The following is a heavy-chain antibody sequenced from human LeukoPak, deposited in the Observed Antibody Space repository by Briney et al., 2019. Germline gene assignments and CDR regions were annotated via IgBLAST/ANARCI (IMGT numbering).Heavy chain of an antibody. CDR3: ARNYSSGTDY. J-gene: IGHJ4*02. Sequence: ASVKVSCKASGYTFTSYGSSWVRQAPGQGPEWMGWISAYNGNTNYAQKLQGRVTMSTDTSTRTAYMELRSLRSDYTAVYYCARNYSSGTDYWGQGTLVTVSS. CDR2: ISAYNGNT. D-gene: IGHD6-19*01. CDR1: GYTFTSYG. V-gene: IGHV1-18*01.